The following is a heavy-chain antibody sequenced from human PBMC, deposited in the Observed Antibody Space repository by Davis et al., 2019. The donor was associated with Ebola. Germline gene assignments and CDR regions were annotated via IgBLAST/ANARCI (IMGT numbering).Heavy chain of an antibody. CDR3: ARDTVEMATTSPTGFDY. Sequence: PSETLSLTCTVSGGSISSGGYYWSWIRQHPGKGLEWIGYIYYSGSTYYNPSLKSRVTISVDTSKNQFSLKLSSVTAADTAVYYCARDTVEMATTSPTGFDYWGQGTLVTVSS. J-gene: IGHJ4*02. D-gene: IGHD5-24*01. CDR2: IYYSGST. V-gene: IGHV4-31*03. CDR1: GGSISSGGYY.